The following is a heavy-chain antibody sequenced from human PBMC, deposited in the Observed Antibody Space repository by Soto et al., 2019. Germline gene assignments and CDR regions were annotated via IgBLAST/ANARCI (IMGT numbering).Heavy chain of an antibody. CDR1: GYTFTDYW. Sequence: EVQLVQSGAEVKKPGESLRVSCTASGYTFTDYWIAWVRQMPGKGLEYMGIIYPGDSDTRYSASFQGQVTSSADKSVSTAYLQWSSLKASDTATYYCARSNSHNWTHLYFDLWGSGTLVAVSS. CDR2: IYPGDSDT. J-gene: IGHJ2*01. CDR3: ARSNSHNWTHLYFDL. V-gene: IGHV5-51*03. D-gene: IGHD1-20*01.